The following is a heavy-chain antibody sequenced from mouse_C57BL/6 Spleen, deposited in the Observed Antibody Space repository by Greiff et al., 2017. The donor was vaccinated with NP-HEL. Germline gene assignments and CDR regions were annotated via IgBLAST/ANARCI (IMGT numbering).Heavy chain of an antibody. CDR2: IYPGDGGT. J-gene: IGHJ4*01. V-gene: IGHV1-82*01. CDR3: ARLYYYYAMDY. Sequence: VQLQQSGPELVKPGASVKISCKASGYAFSSSWMNWVKQRPGQGLEWIGRIYPGDGGTNYNGKFKGKATLTADKSSSTAYMQLSSLTSEDSAVYFCARLYYYYAMDYWGQGTSVTVSS. CDR1: GYAFSSSW. D-gene: IGHD1-3*01.